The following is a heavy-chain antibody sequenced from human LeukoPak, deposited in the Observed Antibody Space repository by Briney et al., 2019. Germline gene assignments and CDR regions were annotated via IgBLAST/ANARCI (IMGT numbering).Heavy chain of an antibody. Sequence: SETLSLNCAVYGGSFSGYYWSWIRQPPGKGLEWIGEINHRGSTNYNPSLKSRATISVDTSKNQFSLKLSSVTAADTAVYYCARGPSSIAARPSLGFDYWGQGTLVTVSS. CDR2: INHRGST. D-gene: IGHD6-6*01. J-gene: IGHJ4*02. V-gene: IGHV4-34*01. CDR1: GGSFSGYY. CDR3: ARGPSSIAARPSLGFDY.